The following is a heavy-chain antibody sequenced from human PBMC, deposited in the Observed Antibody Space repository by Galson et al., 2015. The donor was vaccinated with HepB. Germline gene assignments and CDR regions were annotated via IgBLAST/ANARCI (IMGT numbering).Heavy chain of an antibody. CDR1: GFTFSSYA. V-gene: IGHV3-23*01. J-gene: IGHJ4*02. CDR2: ISGSGGST. Sequence: SLRLSCAASGFTFSSYAMSWVRQAPGKGLEWVSAISGSGGSTYYADSVKGRFTISRDNSKNTLYLQMNSLRAEDTAVYYCAKSSAAVVGTWYYFDYWGQGTLVTVSS. D-gene: IGHD6-19*01. CDR3: AKSSAAVVGTWYYFDY.